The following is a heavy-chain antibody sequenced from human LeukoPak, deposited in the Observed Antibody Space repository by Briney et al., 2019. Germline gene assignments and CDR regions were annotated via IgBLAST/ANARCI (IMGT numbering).Heavy chain of an antibody. D-gene: IGHD3-10*01. Sequence: PPETLSLTCTVSGGSLSPHYWSWIRQPPGKGLGWIGYIYYSGSTNYNTSLKSRVTLSIDMSKNQFSLKLSSVTAADTAVYHCARHYNLAFDYWGQGTLVTVSS. CDR1: GGSLSPHY. CDR3: ARHYNLAFDY. V-gene: IGHV4-59*08. J-gene: IGHJ4*02. CDR2: IYYSGST.